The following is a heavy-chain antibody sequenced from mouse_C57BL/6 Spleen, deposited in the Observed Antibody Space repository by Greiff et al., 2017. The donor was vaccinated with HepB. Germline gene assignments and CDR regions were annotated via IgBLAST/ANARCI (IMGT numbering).Heavy chain of an antibody. J-gene: IGHJ2*01. CDR1: GYSITSGYY. CDR3: ARGGPLDY. CDR2: ISYDGSN. V-gene: IGHV3-6*01. Sequence: DVKLQESGPGLVKPSQSLSLTCSVTGYSITSGYYWNWIRQFPGNKLEWMGYISYDGSNNYNPSLKNRISITRDTSKNQFFLKLNSVTTEDTATYYCARGGPLDYWGQGTTLTVSS.